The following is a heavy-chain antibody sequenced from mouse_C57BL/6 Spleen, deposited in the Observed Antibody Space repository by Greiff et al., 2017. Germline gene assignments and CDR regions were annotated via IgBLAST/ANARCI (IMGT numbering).Heavy chain of an antibody. J-gene: IGHJ4*01. Sequence: VLLVQSGPELVRPGPSVTLSCNASGYPFTDYDMYCVKQTPVHGLEWIVAFDPETGGISYNPNFPGKAILTAYKSSSTVYMELLSLTYEASAVYYGTRHCYETHMDYWGQGTSVTVST. CDR2: FDPETGGI. D-gene: IGHD2-3*01. V-gene: IGHV1-15*01. CDR3: TRHCYETHMDY. CDR1: GYPFTDYD.